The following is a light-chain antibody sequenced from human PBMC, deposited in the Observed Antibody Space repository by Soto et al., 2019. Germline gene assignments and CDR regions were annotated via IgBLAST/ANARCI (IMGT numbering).Light chain of an antibody. CDR1: QSVSSNY. J-gene: IGKJ5*01. CDR2: GAS. CDR3: QQYSSSPIT. V-gene: IGKV3-20*01. Sequence: EIVLTQSPGTLSLSPGERGALSCRASQSVSSNYVAWYQQKPGQAPRLLIYGASNRATGIPDRFSGSGSGTDFSLTISRLDPEDFAVYYCQQYSSSPITFGQGTRLEIK.